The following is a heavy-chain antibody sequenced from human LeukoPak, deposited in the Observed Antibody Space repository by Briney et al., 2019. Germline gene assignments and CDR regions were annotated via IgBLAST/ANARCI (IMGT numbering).Heavy chain of an antibody. CDR3: ARDQEIVATTGVFDY. D-gene: IGHD5-12*01. CDR1: GFTFSSYA. V-gene: IGHV3-30*04. CDR2: ISYDGSNK. J-gene: IGHJ4*02. Sequence: GGSLRLSCAASGFTFSSYAMHWVRQAPGNGLEWVAVISYDGSNKYYADSVKGRFTISRDNSKNTLYLQMDSLRAEDTAVYYCARDQEIVATTGVFDYWGQGTLVTVSS.